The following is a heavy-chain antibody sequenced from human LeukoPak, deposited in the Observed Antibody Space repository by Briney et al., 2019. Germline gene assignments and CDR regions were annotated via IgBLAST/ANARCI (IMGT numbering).Heavy chain of an antibody. D-gene: IGHD6-19*01. Sequence: SVKVSCRASGGTFSTSALNWVRQAPGQGLEWMGGIIPLFRTAKYVQKFQGRVTITADESTTTAYMEVSSLRSDDTAVYYCARASNTGWFYFDYWGQGTLVTVSS. J-gene: IGHJ4*02. CDR3: ARASNTGWFYFDY. CDR1: GGTFSTSA. V-gene: IGHV1-69*13. CDR2: IIPLFRTA.